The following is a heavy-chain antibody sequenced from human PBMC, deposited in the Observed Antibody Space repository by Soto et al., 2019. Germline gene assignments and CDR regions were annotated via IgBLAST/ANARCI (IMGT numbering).Heavy chain of an antibody. CDR2: IWYDGSNK. CDR3: AREVTISGGGY. Sequence: QVQLVESGGGVVQPGRSLRLYCAASGFTFSSYGMHWVRQAPGKGLEWVAVIWYDGSNKYYADSVKGRFTISRDNSKNTLDLQMNSLRAEDTAVYYCAREVTISGGGYWGQGTLVTVSS. CDR1: GFTFSSYG. V-gene: IGHV3-33*01. D-gene: IGHD3-3*01. J-gene: IGHJ4*02.